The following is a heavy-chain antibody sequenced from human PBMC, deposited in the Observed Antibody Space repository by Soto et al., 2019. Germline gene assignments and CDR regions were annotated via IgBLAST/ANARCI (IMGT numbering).Heavy chain of an antibody. V-gene: IGHV3-13*01. CDR1: GFTFSSYD. CDR2: IGTAGDT. J-gene: IGHJ6*02. Sequence: EVQLVESGGGSVQPGGSLRLSCAAAGFTFSSYDMHWVRQATGKGLEWVSTIGTAGDTFYPGSVKGRFTISRENAKNSLYLQMSSLRAGDTAVYYCARALRFSGGGAYYYYYGMDVWGQGTTVTVS. D-gene: IGHD3-3*01. CDR3: ARALRFSGGGAYYYYYGMDV.